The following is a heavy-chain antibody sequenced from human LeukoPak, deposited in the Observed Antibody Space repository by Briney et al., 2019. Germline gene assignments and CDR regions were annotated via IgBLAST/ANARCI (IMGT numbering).Heavy chain of an antibody. CDR3: ATQGPLGIAAAGLDY. J-gene: IGHJ4*02. V-gene: IGHV4-38-2*02. Sequence: PSETLSLTCTVSGYSISALANWGWIRQSPGKGLEWIGSFYYGGSTYYNPSLKSRVTISVDTPKNQFSLKLSSVTAADTAVYYCATQGPLGIAAAGLDYWGQGTLVTVSS. D-gene: IGHD6-13*01. CDR2: FYYGGST. CDR1: GYSISALAN.